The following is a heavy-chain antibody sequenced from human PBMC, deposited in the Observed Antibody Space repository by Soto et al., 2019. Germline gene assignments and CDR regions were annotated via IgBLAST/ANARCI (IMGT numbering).Heavy chain of an antibody. CDR3: ARDRYSYYDFWSGSLPYYYYGMDV. CDR2: IKQDGSEK. V-gene: IGHV3-7*01. J-gene: IGHJ6*02. D-gene: IGHD3-3*01. Sequence: GGSLRLSCTASTFTFSSYWMSWVRQAPGKGLEWVANIKQDGSEKWYVDSVKGRFTISRDNAKKSLYLQMNSLRAEDTAVYYCARDRYSYYDFWSGSLPYYYYGMDVWGQGTTVTVSS. CDR1: TFTFSSYW.